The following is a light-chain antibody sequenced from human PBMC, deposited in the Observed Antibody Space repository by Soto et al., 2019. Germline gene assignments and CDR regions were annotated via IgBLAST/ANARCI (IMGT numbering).Light chain of an antibody. Sequence: QSALTQPASVYGSPGQSITIFCTGTSSDIGAYNFVSWYQQHPGKAPKLMLYDVNIRPSGVSNRFSGSKSGNTASLTISGLQAEDEAYYYCTSWTTSATMLFGGGTKVTVL. CDR3: TSWTTSATML. V-gene: IGLV2-14*03. J-gene: IGLJ2*01. CDR2: DVN. CDR1: SSDIGAYNF.